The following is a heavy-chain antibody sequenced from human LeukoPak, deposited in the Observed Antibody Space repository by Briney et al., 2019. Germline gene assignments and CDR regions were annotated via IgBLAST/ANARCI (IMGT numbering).Heavy chain of an antibody. J-gene: IGHJ6*01. CDR1: GGSISSYY. CDR2: IYTSGST. Sequence: SETLSLTCTVSGGSISSYYWSWIRQPAGKGLEWIGRIYTSGSTNYNPSLKSRVTMSVDTSKNQFSLNLTSVTAADTAVYYCARDRWEGYDTLTGNFYHYGMDVWGQGTTVTVSS. D-gene: IGHD3-9*01. CDR3: ARDRWEGYDTLTGNFYHYGMDV. V-gene: IGHV4-4*07.